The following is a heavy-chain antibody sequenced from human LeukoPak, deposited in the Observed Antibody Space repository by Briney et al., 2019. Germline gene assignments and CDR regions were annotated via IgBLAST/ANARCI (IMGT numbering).Heavy chain of an antibody. D-gene: IGHD6-25*01. CDR3: AKDPIAAANDAFDI. J-gene: IGHJ3*02. V-gene: IGHV3-30*02. CDR1: EFTFSSYG. Sequence: GGSLRLSCAASEFTFSSYGMHWVRQAPGKGLEWVAFIRYDGSNKYYADSVKGRFTISRDNSKNTLYLQMNSLRAEDTAVYYCAKDPIAAANDAFDIWGQGTMVTVSS. CDR2: IRYDGSNK.